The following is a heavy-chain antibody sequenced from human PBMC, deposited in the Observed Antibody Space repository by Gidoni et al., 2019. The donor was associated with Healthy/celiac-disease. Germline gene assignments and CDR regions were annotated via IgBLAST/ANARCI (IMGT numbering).Heavy chain of an antibody. CDR1: GFTFRSSE. Sequence: EVQLVESGGGLVQPGGSLRPSCPASGFTFRSSEVNWVRQAPGKGLEWVSCISSSSNTIYYADAVKGRFTNYRNNAKNSLYMKMSSLRAEEKAGDYCARGGSLDWFDPWGQGTLVTVSS. V-gene: IGHV3-48*03. J-gene: IGHJ5*02. CDR2: ISSSSNTI. CDR3: ARGGSLDWFDP. D-gene: IGHD3-10*01.